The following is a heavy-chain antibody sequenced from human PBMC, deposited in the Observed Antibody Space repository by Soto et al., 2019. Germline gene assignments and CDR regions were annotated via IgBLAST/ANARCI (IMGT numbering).Heavy chain of an antibody. CDR1: GDTFSGYS. Sequence: QVQLVHSGAEVKRPGSSMKVSCKASGDTFSGYSISWVRQAPGQGLEWMGGIIPIFGSTNYAQRFQDRLTITADKSTTTAYMELSSLTSEDAALYYCARDLESGYAPGDYGGQGNLVTVAS. D-gene: IGHD3-22*01. J-gene: IGHJ4*02. CDR3: ARDLESGYAPGDY. CDR2: IIPIFGST. V-gene: IGHV1-69*14.